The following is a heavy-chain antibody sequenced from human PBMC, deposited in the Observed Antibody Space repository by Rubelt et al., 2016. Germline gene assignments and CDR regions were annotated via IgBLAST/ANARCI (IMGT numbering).Heavy chain of an antibody. Sequence: QVHLQESGPGLVKPSQTLSLTCTVSNVSITSGGYFWSWLRQHPVKGLEWIAYIYTNGTTSYNPSPKSRVTLPTNASKNQFNLRMTSVRAADTAVYYCARDAADDGGNAGWLYWGPGTLVTVSS. D-gene: IGHD4-23*01. CDR2: IYTNGTT. J-gene: IGHJ4*02. CDR3: ARDAADDGGNAGWLY. CDR1: NVSITSGGYF. V-gene: IGHV4-31*03.